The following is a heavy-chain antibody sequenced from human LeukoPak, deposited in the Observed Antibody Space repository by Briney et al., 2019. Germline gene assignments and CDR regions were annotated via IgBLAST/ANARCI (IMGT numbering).Heavy chain of an antibody. Sequence: ASVKVSCKVSGYTLTELSMHWVRQAPGKGLEWMGGFDPEDGETIYAQKFQGRVTMTEDTSTDTAYMELRSLRSDDTAVYYRARVHNTAMDHFDYWGQGTLVTVSS. D-gene: IGHD5-18*01. CDR2: FDPEDGET. V-gene: IGHV1-24*01. CDR3: ARVHNTAMDHFDY. CDR1: GYTLTELS. J-gene: IGHJ4*02.